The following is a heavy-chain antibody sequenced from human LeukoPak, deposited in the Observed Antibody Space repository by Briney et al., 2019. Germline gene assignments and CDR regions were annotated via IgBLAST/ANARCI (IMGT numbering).Heavy chain of an antibody. CDR2: ISYDGSNK. Sequence: GGSLRLSCAASGFIFSSYGMHWVRQAPGKGLEWVAVISYDGSNKNYAESVRGRFTISTDNSKNTAYLQMNSLRVEDTALYYCARSVPDYTRFDFWGQGALVTVSS. D-gene: IGHD4-11*01. V-gene: IGHV3-30*03. CDR3: ARSVPDYTRFDF. J-gene: IGHJ4*02. CDR1: GFIFSSYG.